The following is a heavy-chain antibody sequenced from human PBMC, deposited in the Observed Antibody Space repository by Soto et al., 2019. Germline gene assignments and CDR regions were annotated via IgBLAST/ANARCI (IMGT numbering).Heavy chain of an antibody. D-gene: IGHD3-3*01. CDR2: ISAYNGNT. J-gene: IGHJ4*02. Sequence: QVPLVQSGAEVKKPGASVKVSCKASGYTFTSYGISWVRQAPGQGLEWMGWISAYNGNTNYAQKLQGRVTMTTDTSTSTAYMELRSLRSDDTAVYYCARDFGGAVRFLEWLLLDYWGQGTLVTVSS. CDR1: GYTFTSYG. CDR3: ARDFGGAVRFLEWLLLDY. V-gene: IGHV1-18*01.